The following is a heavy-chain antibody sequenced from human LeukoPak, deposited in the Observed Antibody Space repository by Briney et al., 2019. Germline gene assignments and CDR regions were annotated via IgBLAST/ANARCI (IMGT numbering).Heavy chain of an antibody. Sequence: AGGSLRLSCAASGFTVSSNYMSWVRQAPGKGLEWVSVIYSGGNTYYADSVKGRFTISRDNSKNTLYLQVNSLRAEDTAIYYCARVYSSSSGYYYYGMDVWGQGTTVTVSS. CDR1: GFTVSSNY. CDR2: IYSGGNT. CDR3: ARVYSSSSGYYYYGMDV. D-gene: IGHD6-6*01. J-gene: IGHJ6*02. V-gene: IGHV3-66*01.